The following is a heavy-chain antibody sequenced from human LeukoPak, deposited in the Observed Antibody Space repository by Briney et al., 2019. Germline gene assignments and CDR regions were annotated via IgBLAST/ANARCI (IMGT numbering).Heavy chain of an antibody. CDR1: DYSISSGYY. V-gene: IGHV4-38-2*01. CDR2: IYHSGST. Sequence: SETLSLTCAVSDYSISSGYYWGWIRQPPGKGLEWIGSIYHSGSTYYNPSLKSRVTISVDTSKNQFSLKLSSVTAADTAVYYCARHNYDFWSGYSHTGINWFDPWGQGTLVTVSS. CDR3: ARHNYDFWSGYSHTGINWFDP. D-gene: IGHD3-3*01. J-gene: IGHJ5*02.